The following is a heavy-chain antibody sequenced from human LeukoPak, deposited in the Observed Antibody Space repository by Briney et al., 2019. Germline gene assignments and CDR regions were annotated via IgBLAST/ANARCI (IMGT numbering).Heavy chain of an antibody. J-gene: IGHJ2*01. CDR1: GGTFSSYA. Sequence: ASVKVSCKASGGTFSSYAISWVRQAPGQGLEWMGRIIPILGIANYAQKFQGRVTITADKSTSTAYMELSSLRSEDTAVYYCARDGHAIFGFRFDLWGRGTLVTVSS. D-gene: IGHD3-3*01. CDR2: IIPILGIA. V-gene: IGHV1-69*04. CDR3: ARDGHAIFGFRFDL.